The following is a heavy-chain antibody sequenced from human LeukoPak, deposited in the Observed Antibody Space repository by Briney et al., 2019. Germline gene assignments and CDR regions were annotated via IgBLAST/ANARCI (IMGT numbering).Heavy chain of an antibody. CDR1: GFTFSSYW. Sequence: PGGSLRLSCAASGFTFSSYWMSWVRQAPGKGLEWVANIKQDGSEKYYVDSVKGRFTISRDNAKNSLYLQMNSLRAEDTAVYYCAKSSYYDSSGYYREYYFDYWGQGMLVTVSS. J-gene: IGHJ4*02. CDR3: AKSSYYDSSGYYREYYFDY. CDR2: IKQDGSEK. D-gene: IGHD3-22*01. V-gene: IGHV3-7*03.